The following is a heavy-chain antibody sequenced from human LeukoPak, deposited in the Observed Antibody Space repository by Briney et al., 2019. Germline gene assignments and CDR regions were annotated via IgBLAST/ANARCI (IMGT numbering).Heavy chain of an antibody. Sequence: SETLSLTCAVYGGSFSGYYWSWIRQPPGKGLEWIGEINHSGSTNYNPSLKSRVTISVDTSKNQFFLRLSSVTAADTAVYYCTRVHIDKYYYDETTNFDIWGQGTMVTVS. V-gene: IGHV4-34*01. CDR3: TRVHIDKYYYDETTNFDI. CDR2: INHSGST. J-gene: IGHJ3*02. D-gene: IGHD3-22*01. CDR1: GGSFSGYY.